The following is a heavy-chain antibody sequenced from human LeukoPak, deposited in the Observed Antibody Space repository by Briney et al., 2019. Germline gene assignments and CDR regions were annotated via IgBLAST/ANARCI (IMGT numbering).Heavy chain of an antibody. CDR2: IYAAYSNI. J-gene: IGHJ5*02. D-gene: IGHD4/OR15-4a*01. Sequence: GESLKISCMGSGYSFTSYWIGWVRQMPGKGLEWMGIIYAAYSNIRYSPSFQGQVTISADKSISTAYLEWSSLEASDTAMYYCAKSNGKGWFDPWGQGTLVIVSS. CDR3: AKSNGKGWFDP. V-gene: IGHV5-51*01. CDR1: GYSFTSYW.